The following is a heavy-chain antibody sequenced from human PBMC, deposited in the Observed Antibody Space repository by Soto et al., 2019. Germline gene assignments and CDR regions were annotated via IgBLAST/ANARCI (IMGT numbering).Heavy chain of an antibody. D-gene: IGHD6-13*01. Sequence: SETLSLTCTVSGGSICSYYWSWIRQPPGKGLEWIGYIYYSGSTNYNPSLKSRVTISVDTSKNQFSLKLSSVTAADTAVYYCAAGYSSSWYYFDYWGQGTLVTVSS. J-gene: IGHJ4*02. CDR1: GGSICSYY. CDR2: IYYSGST. V-gene: IGHV4-59*01. CDR3: AAGYSSSWYYFDY.